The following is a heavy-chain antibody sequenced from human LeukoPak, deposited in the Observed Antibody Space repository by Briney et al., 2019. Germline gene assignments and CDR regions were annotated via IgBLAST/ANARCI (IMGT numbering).Heavy chain of an antibody. V-gene: IGHV4-39*01. J-gene: IGHJ4*02. CDR3: ARQPDQQPASFDS. CDR1: GGSISSSGYY. CDR2: IYYTGST. D-gene: IGHD6-13*01. Sequence: SETLSLTCTVSGGSISSSGYYWGWIRQPPGKVLEWIGCIYYTGSTYYNPSLKSRVTISVDTSKNQFSLQLNSVTPEDTAVYYCARQPDQQPASFDSWGQGTLVTVSS.